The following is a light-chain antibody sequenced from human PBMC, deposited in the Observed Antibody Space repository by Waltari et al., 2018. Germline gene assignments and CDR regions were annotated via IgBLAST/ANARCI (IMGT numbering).Light chain of an antibody. CDR3: LSRDTTSTRV. J-gene: IGLJ3*02. Sequence: SSELTQDPAVSVALGQTVSITCQGDRLRRYYASWYQQRPGQAPILILYGQDNRPSGIPDRFSGSTSGNTAALTITGAQAEDEADYYCLSRDTTSTRVFGGGTRLTV. V-gene: IGLV3-19*01. CDR2: GQD. CDR1: RLRRYY.